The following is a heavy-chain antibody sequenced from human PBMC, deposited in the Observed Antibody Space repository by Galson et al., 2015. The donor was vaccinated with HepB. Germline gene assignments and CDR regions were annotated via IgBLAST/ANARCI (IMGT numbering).Heavy chain of an antibody. CDR3: AKDHGGPNDY. CDR2: INEDGRSR. CDR1: GVTLSRYC. D-gene: IGHD5-24*01. Sequence: SLRLSCAASGVTLSRYCVHWVRQALGTGLVWVSRINEDGRSRAYADSVRGRFTISRDNAKNMLYLEMNSRRAEDTAVYYCAKDHGGPNDYWGQGTLVTVSS. V-gene: IGHV3-74*01. J-gene: IGHJ4*02.